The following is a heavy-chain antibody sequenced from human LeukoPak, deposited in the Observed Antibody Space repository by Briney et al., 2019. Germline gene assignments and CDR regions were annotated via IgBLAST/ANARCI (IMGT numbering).Heavy chain of an antibody. V-gene: IGHV1-69*05. CDR3: ASRTYGGNPKDGFDY. CDR1: GGTFSSYA. Sequence: ASVKVSCKASGGTFSSYAISWVRQAPGQGLEWMGGIIPIFGTANYAQKFRGRVTITTDESTSTAYMELSSLRSEDTAVYYCASRTYGGNPKDGFDYWGQGTLVTVSS. J-gene: IGHJ4*02. D-gene: IGHD4-23*01. CDR2: IIPIFGTA.